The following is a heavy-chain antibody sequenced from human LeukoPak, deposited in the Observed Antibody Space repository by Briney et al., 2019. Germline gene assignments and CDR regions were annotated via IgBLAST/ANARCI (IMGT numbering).Heavy chain of an antibody. Sequence: GGSLRLSCAASGFTFSSYSMNWVRQAPGKGLEWVSYIDHSDGTMYYADSVKGRFTISRDNAKNSLYLQMNSLRAEDTAVYYCARRTTGVSWFDPWGQGTLVTVSS. CDR2: IDHSDGTM. D-gene: IGHD4-11*01. J-gene: IGHJ5*02. CDR3: ARRTTGVSWFDP. V-gene: IGHV3-48*01. CDR1: GFTFSSYS.